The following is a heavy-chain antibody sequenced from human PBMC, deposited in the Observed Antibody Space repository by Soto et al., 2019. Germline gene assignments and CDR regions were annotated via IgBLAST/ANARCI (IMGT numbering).Heavy chain of an antibody. J-gene: IGHJ4*02. V-gene: IGHV4-39*01. D-gene: IGHD3-10*01. Sequence: QLQLQESGPGLVKPSETLSLTCTVSGGSISSSSYYGGGIRQPPGKGLERIGSIYYSGSNYYNPTLKSPVTISLDTSKNQFSLKLSSVTAADTAVYYCARQVAGKWFGGNAYYFDYWGQGTLVTVSS. CDR2: IYYSGSN. CDR1: GGSISSSSYY. CDR3: ARQVAGKWFGGNAYYFDY.